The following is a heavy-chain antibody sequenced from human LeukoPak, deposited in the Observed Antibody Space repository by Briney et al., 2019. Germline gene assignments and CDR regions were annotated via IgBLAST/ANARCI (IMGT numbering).Heavy chain of an antibody. V-gene: IGHV3-30-3*01. J-gene: IGHJ4*02. CDR3: ARDQGPIEDYIDY. CDR2: ISYDGSNK. Sequence: PGRSLRLSCAASGFTFSSYAMHWVRQAPGKGLEWVAVISYDGSNKYYADSVKGRFTISRDNSKNTLYLQMNSLRAEDTAVYYCARDQGPIEDYIDYWGQGTLVTVSS. D-gene: IGHD4/OR15-4a*01. CDR1: GFTFSSYA.